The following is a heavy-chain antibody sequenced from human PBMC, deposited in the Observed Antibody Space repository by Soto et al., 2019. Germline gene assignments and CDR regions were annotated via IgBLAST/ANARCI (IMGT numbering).Heavy chain of an antibody. D-gene: IGHD3-22*01. CDR2: VSGNGANT. CDR1: GFTFSNYA. CDR3: AKRGHYDSSYNYAPFDS. J-gene: IGHJ4*02. Sequence: PGGSLRLSCATSGFTFSNYALSWVRQAPGKGLEWVSAVSGNGANTHYADSVKGRFTISRDSSKNTVYLQMNSLRGDDTAVYYCAKRGHYDSSYNYAPFDSWGQGTLVTVSS. V-gene: IGHV3-23*01.